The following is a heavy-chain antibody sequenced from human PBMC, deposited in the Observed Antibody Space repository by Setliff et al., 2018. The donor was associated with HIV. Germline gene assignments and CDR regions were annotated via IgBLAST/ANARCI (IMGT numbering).Heavy chain of an antibody. CDR1: GGSISSNSYY. D-gene: IGHD1-26*01. CDR2: IYYIGNT. J-gene: IGHJ4*02. V-gene: IGHV4-61*10. CDR3: ARVRGSSYFGTFDY. Sequence: PSETLSLTCTVSGGSISSNSYYWSWIRQPAGKGLEWIGYIYYIGNTNYNPSLKSRVTISVDTSKNQFSLKLSSVTAADTAVYYCARVRGSSYFGTFDYWGQGTLVTVSS.